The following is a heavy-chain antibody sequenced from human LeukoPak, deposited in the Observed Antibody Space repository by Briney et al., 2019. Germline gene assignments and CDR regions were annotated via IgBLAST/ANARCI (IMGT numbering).Heavy chain of an antibody. V-gene: IGHV3-23*01. CDR1: GFTFSTYS. CDR2: IRSGGENT. CDR3: AILSWDGRGSFY. Sequence: GGSLRLSCAASGFTFSTYSMSWVRQAPGKGLEWVSAIRSGGENTYYADSVRGRFTISRDNSRGTLSLQMNSLRAEDTAVYFCAILSWDGRGSFYWGQGTLVTVSS. J-gene: IGHJ4*02. D-gene: IGHD2/OR15-2a*01.